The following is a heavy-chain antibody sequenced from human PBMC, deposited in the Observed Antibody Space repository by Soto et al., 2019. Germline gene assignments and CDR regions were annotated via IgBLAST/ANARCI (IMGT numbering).Heavy chain of an antibody. CDR1: GGSISSGGYS. CDR2: IYHSGST. J-gene: IGHJ6*02. Sequence: NPSETLSLTCAVSGGSISSGGYSWSWIRQPPGKGLEWIGYIYHSGSTYYNPSLKSRVTISVDTSKNQFSLKLSSVTAADTAVYYCARQEELWDVWGQGTTVTVSS. CDR3: ARQEELWDV. D-gene: IGHD1-26*01. V-gene: IGHV4-30-2*01.